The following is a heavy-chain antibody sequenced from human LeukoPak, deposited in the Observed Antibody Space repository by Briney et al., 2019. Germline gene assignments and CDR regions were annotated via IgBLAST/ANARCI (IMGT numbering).Heavy chain of an antibody. Sequence: ASVKVSCKASGYTFTSYGISWVRQAPGQGLEWMGWISAYNGNTNYAQKLLGRVTMTTDTSTSTAYMELRSLRSDDTAVYYCARDRTMVRGVIHRTYYYYGMDVWGQGTTVTVSS. CDR3: ARDRTMVRGVIHRTYYYYGMDV. V-gene: IGHV1-18*01. CDR2: ISAYNGNT. D-gene: IGHD3-10*01. J-gene: IGHJ6*02. CDR1: GYTFTSYG.